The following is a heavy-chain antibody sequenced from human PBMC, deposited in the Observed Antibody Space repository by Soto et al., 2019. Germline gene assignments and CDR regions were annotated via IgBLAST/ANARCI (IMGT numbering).Heavy chain of an antibody. D-gene: IGHD6-19*01. CDR3: ARADPGYSSGWYFY. V-gene: IGHV1-18*01. CDR2: ISAYNGNS. Sequence: QVQLVQSGAEVKKPGASMKVSCKASGYTFTTYGITWVRQAPGQGLEWMGWISAYNGNSNYAQNLQGRVTMTTDTSTSTAYMELRSLRSDDTAVYYCARADPGYSSGWYFYCGQGTLVTVSS. J-gene: IGHJ4*02. CDR1: GYTFTTYG.